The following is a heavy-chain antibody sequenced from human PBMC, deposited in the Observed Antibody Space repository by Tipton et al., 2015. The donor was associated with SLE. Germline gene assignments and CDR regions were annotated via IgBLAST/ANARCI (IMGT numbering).Heavy chain of an antibody. Sequence: SLRLSCAASGFTFSSYVMHWVRQAPGKGLVWVSRINHDGTDINYADSVMGRFTVSRDNAKNTLYLQMNSLRVEDTALYYCTRDGRRHQLPSGDYWGQGTLVTVSS. CDR1: GFTFSSYV. V-gene: IGHV3-74*01. D-gene: IGHD2-2*01. CDR3: TRDGRRHQLPSGDY. CDR2: INHDGTDI. J-gene: IGHJ4*02.